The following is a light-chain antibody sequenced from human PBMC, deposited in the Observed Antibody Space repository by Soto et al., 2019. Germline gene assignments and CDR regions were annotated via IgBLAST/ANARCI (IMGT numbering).Light chain of an antibody. CDR1: HTISTW. CDR2: DSF. J-gene: IGKJ1*01. CDR3: QQYNNWWT. Sequence: DIQMTQSPSTLSAPVGDSVTITCRASHTISTWLAWYQQKPGQAPTLLIYDSFNRATGIPARFSGSVSGTDFTLTISSLQSEDFAVYYCQQYNNWWTFGQGTKVDIK. V-gene: IGKV1-5*01.